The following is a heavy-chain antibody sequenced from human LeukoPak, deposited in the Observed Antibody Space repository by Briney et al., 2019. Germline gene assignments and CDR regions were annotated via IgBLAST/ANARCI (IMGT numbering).Heavy chain of an antibody. CDR1: GLIFSHG. CDR3: ATAVGRTAFEY. CDR2: ISDDGNIK. J-gene: IGHJ4*02. V-gene: IGHV3-30*03. Sequence: PGGSLRLSCAASGLIFSHGMHWVRQAPGKGLEWVAVISDDGNIKYYADSVKGRFTISRDNSKNTLFLQMNSLRTDDTAVYYCATAVGRTAFEYWGQGTPVTVSS. D-gene: IGHD1-26*01.